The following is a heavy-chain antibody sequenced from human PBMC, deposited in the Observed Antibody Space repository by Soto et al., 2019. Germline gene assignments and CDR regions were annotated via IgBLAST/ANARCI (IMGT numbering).Heavy chain of an antibody. V-gene: IGHV4-34*01. CDR3: ARGPRRFLEWLSRGYGMDV. CDR1: GGSFSGYY. J-gene: IGHJ6*01. CDR2: INHSGST. Sequence: SETLSLTCAVYGGSFSGYYWSCIRQPPGKGLEWIGEINHSGSTNYNPSLKSRVTISVDTSKNQFSLKLSSVTAADTAVYYCARGPRRFLEWLSRGYGMDVWGQGTTVTVSS. D-gene: IGHD3-3*01.